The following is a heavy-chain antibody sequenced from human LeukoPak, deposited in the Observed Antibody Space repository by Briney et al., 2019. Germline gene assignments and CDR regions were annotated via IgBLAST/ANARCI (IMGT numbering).Heavy chain of an antibody. CDR2: IFYSGST. Sequence: SETLSLTCAVSGGSTSSSSYYWGWILQPPGKGLEWIGSIFYSGSTYYNPSLKSRVTISVDTSKNQFSLKLTSVTAADTAVYYCARLSGSYHDFWGQGILVTVSS. J-gene: IGHJ4*02. CDR3: ARLSGSYHDF. D-gene: IGHD1-26*01. V-gene: IGHV4-39*01. CDR1: GGSTSSSSYY.